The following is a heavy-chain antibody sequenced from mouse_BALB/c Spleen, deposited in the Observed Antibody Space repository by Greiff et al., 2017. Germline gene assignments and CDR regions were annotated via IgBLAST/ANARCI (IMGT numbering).Heavy chain of an antibody. Sequence: QVQLKESGAELMKPGASVKISCKATGYTFSSYWIEWVKQRPGHGLEWIGEILPGSGSTNYNEKFKGKATFTADTSSNTAYMQLSSLTSEDSAVYYCARDYYYGSSYGFAYWGQGTLVTVSA. D-gene: IGHD1-1*01. CDR1: GYTFSSYW. J-gene: IGHJ3*01. V-gene: IGHV1-9*01. CDR2: ILPGSGST. CDR3: ARDYYYGSSYGFAY.